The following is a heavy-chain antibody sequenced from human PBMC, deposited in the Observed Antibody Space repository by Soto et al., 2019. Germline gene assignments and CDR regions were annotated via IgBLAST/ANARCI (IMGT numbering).Heavy chain of an antibody. J-gene: IGHJ5*02. CDR1: GFTFSSYA. CDR3: AKDQGAITIFGVVIPGDWFDP. V-gene: IGHV3-23*01. Sequence: GGSLRLSCAASGFTFSSYAMSWVRQAPGKGLEWVSAISGSGGSTYYADSVKGRFTISRDNSKNTLYLQMNSLRAEDTAVYYCAKDQGAITIFGVVIPGDWFDPWGQGTLVTVSS. CDR2: ISGSGGST. D-gene: IGHD3-3*01.